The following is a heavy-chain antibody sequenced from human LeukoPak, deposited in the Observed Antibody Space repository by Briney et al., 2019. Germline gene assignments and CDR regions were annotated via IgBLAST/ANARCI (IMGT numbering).Heavy chain of an antibody. D-gene: IGHD3-22*01. Sequence: SVKVSCKASGGTFSSYAISWVRQAPGQGLEWTGGIIPIFGTANYAQKFQGRVTITADESTSTAYMELSSLRSEDTAVYYCARVLYYYDSSGYYPGAFDIWGQGTMVTVSS. V-gene: IGHV1-69*13. CDR3: ARVLYYYDSSGYYPGAFDI. CDR2: IIPIFGTA. J-gene: IGHJ3*02. CDR1: GGTFSSYA.